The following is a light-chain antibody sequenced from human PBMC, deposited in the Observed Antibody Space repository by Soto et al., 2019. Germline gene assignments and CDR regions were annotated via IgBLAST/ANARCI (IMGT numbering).Light chain of an antibody. CDR1: QSVSSW. V-gene: IGKV1-5*03. CDR2: KAS. Sequence: DIQMTQSPSTLSSSVGDTVTIACRASQSVSSWLAWYQQRPGKAPNLLIYKASSLETGVPSRFSGGGSGTEFTLTISSLQPDDIGTYYCQQYNSYPWTFGQGTKVEIK. J-gene: IGKJ1*01. CDR3: QQYNSYPWT.